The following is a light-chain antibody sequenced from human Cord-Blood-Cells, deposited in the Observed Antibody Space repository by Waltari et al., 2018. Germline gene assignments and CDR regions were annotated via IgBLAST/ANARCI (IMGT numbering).Light chain of an antibody. V-gene: IGLV2-8*01. Sequence: QSALTQPPSASASPRQSVTISCTGSRSHIRGYNSASWSQQHPGKAPKLMIYEVSKRPSGVPDRFSGSKSGNTASLTVPGLQAEDEADYYCSSYAGSNNLVFGTGTKVTVL. J-gene: IGLJ1*01. CDR2: EVS. CDR1: RSHIRGYNS. CDR3: SSYAGSNNLV.